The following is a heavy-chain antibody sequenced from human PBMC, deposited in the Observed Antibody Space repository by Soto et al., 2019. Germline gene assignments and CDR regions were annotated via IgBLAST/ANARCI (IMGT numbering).Heavy chain of an antibody. V-gene: IGHV3-23*01. CDR2: ISGGGGNT. J-gene: IGHJ4*02. D-gene: IGHD6-6*01. CDR1: GFTFSSYA. CDR3: AKSRWGDVAARLCFDC. Sequence: EVQLLESGGGLVQPGGSLRLSCAASGFTFSSYAMSWVRQAPGKGLEWVSAISGGGGNTDYADSVKGRFTISRDNSKNTLYLQMNSLRAEDTAVYSCAKSRWGDVAARLCFDCWGQGTLVTVSS.